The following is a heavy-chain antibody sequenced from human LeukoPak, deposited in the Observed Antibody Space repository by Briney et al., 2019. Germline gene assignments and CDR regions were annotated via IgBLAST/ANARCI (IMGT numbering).Heavy chain of an antibody. J-gene: IGHJ6*03. CDR3: ARGHYDFWSGYPSDYYYMDV. CDR1: GGTFSSYA. CDR2: IIPIFGTA. V-gene: IGHV1-69*05. Sequence: ASVKVSCKASGGTFSSYAISWVRQAPGQGLEWMGGIIPIFGTANYAQKFQGRVTITTDESTSTAYMELSSLRSEDTAVYYCARGHYDFWSGYPSDYYYMDVWGKGTTVTVSS. D-gene: IGHD3-3*01.